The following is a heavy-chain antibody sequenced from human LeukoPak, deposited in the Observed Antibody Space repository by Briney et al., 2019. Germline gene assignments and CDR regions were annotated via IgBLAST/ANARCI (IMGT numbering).Heavy chain of an antibody. D-gene: IGHD2-15*01. Sequence: ASVKVSCKASGYTFTSYDINWVRQATGQGLEWMGWMNPDSGNAGYAQKFRGRVTMTRNTSISTAYMELSSLRSEDTAVYYCATARGVVVGARYFAYWGQGTLVTVSS. J-gene: IGHJ4*02. CDR2: MNPDSGNA. V-gene: IGHV1-8*01. CDR3: ATARGVVVGARYFAY. CDR1: GYTFTSYD.